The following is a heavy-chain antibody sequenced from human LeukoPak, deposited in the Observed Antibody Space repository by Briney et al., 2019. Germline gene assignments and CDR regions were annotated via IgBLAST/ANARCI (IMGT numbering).Heavy chain of an antibody. V-gene: IGHV4-34*01. CDR2: INHSGST. D-gene: IGHD6-13*01. CDR1: GGSFSGYY. J-gene: IGHJ4*02. Sequence: SETLSLTCAVYGGSFSGYYWSWIRQPPGKGLEWIGEINHSGSTNYNPSLKSQVTISVDTSKNQFSLKLSSVTAADTAVYYCAREIAAAGNFDYWGQGTLVTVSS. CDR3: AREIAAAGNFDY.